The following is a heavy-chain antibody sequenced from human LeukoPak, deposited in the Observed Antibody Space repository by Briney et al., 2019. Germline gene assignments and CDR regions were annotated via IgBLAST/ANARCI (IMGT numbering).Heavy chain of an antibody. CDR3: ARDTRTAQGFDY. D-gene: IGHD2-15*01. CDR2: IYYSGST. CDR1: GGSISSTTDY. V-gene: IGHV4-39*07. J-gene: IGHJ4*02. Sequence: SETLSLTCTVSGGSISSTTDYWGWIRQPPGKGLEWIGNIYYSGSTYYNPSLKSRVTISVDTSNNRFSLSLSAVTAADTAIYYCARDTRTAQGFDYWGQGILVTVSS.